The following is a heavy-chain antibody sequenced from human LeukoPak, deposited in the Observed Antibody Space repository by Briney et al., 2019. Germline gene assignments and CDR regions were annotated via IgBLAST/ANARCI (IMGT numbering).Heavy chain of an antibody. J-gene: IGHJ4*02. CDR2: ITSSSSYI. CDR3: ATGVYDFGWNY. D-gene: IGHD2/OR15-2a*01. CDR1: GFTFSSYN. Sequence: GGSLRLSCAASGFTFSSYNMNWVRQAPGKGLEWVSSITSSSSYIYYADSVKGRFAISRDNARNTLYLQMNSLRAEDTAVYYCATGVYDFGWNYWGQGALVTVSS. V-gene: IGHV3-21*01.